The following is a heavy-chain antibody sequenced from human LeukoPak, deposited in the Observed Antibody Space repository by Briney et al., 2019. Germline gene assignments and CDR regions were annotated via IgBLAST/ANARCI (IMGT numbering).Heavy chain of an antibody. J-gene: IGHJ4*02. CDR3: ARLTRLSTSPDRYYLDY. V-gene: IGHV4-4*09. D-gene: IGHD6-6*01. Sequence: SQTLSLTWPVSGDSISSYYWSWIRQPPGKGLEWIGYIYTSGGTNYVPSLKGRVTISIDTSKNQFSLKLSSVTAADSAVYYCARLTRLSTSPDRYYLDYWGQGTLVTVSS. CDR1: GDSISSYY. CDR2: IYTSGGT.